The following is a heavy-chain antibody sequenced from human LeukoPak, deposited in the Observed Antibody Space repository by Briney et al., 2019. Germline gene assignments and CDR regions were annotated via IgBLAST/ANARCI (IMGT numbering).Heavy chain of an antibody. CDR3: ARRGEDWFDP. V-gene: IGHV4-39*01. CDR2: IYYSGST. J-gene: IGHJ5*02. CDR1: GGSISSSSYY. D-gene: IGHD5-12*01. Sequence: PSETLSLTCTVSGGSISSSSYYWGWIRQPPGKGLEWIGSIYYSGSTYYNPSLKSRVTISVDTSKNQFSLKLSSVTAADTAAYYCARRGEDWFDPWGQGTLVTVSS.